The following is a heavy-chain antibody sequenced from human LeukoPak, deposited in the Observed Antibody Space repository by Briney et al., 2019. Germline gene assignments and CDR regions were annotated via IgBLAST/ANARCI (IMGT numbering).Heavy chain of an antibody. CDR3: AKGGVYHQYYFDY. V-gene: IGHV3-9*01. CDR2: IIWNSGSI. CDR1: GFTFDAYS. D-gene: IGHD2-2*01. J-gene: IGHJ4*02. Sequence: GRSRRLSCAASGFTFDAYSMHWVRHAPGKGLEWVSGIIWNSGSIGYADSVKGRFTISRDNAKNSLYLQMNSLRAEDTALYYCAKGGVYHQYYFDYWGQGTLVTVSS.